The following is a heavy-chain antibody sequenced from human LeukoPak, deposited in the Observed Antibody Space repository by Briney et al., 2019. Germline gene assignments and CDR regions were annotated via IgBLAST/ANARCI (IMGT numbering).Heavy chain of an antibody. CDR2: INPNSGGT. Sequence: AASVKVSCKASGYTFTGYYMHWVRQAPGQGLEWMGWINPNSGGTNYAQKFQGRVTMTRDTSISAAYMELSRLRSDDTAVYYCARDSLRQYQLLAPQMFDYWGQGTLVTVSS. V-gene: IGHV1-2*02. D-gene: IGHD2-2*01. CDR1: GYTFTGYY. CDR3: ARDSLRQYQLLAPQMFDY. J-gene: IGHJ4*02.